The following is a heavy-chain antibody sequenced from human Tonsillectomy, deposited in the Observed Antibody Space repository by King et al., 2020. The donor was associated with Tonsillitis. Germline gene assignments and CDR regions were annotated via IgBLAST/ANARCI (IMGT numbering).Heavy chain of an antibody. V-gene: IGHV3-74*01. CDR3: ARGGGYGSGSFLIIDHDAFDI. CDR1: GFTFSSYW. CDR2: ISSDGSST. J-gene: IGHJ3*02. D-gene: IGHD3-10*01. Sequence: VQLVESGGGLVQPGGSLRLSCAASGFTFSSYWMHWVRQAPGKGLVWVSRISSDGSSTYYADSVKGRFTISRDNAKNTLYLQMNSLRAADTALYYCARGGGYGSGSFLIIDHDAFDIWGQGTTVTVSS.